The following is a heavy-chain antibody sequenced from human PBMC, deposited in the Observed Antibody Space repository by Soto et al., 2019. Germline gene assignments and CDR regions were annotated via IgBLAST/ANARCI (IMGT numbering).Heavy chain of an antibody. J-gene: IGHJ4*02. CDR3: ASDKTIFGVVINYFDY. CDR2: ISAYNGNT. V-gene: IGHV1-18*01. D-gene: IGHD3-3*01. CDR1: GYTFTSYG. Sequence: ASVKVSCKASGYTFTSYGISWVRQAPGQGLEWMGWISAYNGNTNYAQKLQGRVTMTTDTSTSTAYMELRSLRSDDTAVYYCASDKTIFGVVINYFDYWGQGTLVTVSS.